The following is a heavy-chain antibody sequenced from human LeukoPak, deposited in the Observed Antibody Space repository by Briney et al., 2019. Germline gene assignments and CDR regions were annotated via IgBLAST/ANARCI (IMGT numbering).Heavy chain of an antibody. J-gene: IGHJ4*02. CDR1: GFTFSDYH. V-gene: IGHV3-11*01. CDR3: AGRIAVAGFFDY. CDR2: ISSSGSTI. Sequence: GGSLRLSCAASGFTFSDYHMSWIRQAPGKGLEWVSYISSSGSTIYYADSVKGRFTISRDNAKNSLYLQMNSLRAEDTAVYYCAGRIAVAGFFDYWGQGTLVTVSS. D-gene: IGHD6-19*01.